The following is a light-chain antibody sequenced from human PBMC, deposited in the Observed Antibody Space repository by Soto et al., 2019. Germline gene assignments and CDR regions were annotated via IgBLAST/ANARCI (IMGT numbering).Light chain of an antibody. CDR1: QSVSSAN. CDR2: GAS. CDR3: HQYGNSPQT. J-gene: IGKJ1*01. V-gene: IGKV3-20*01. Sequence: IVLTQSPGTLSVSPGERATLSCRASQSVSSANFAWCQQKPGQAPRLLIYGASSRATVIPDRFSGSVSGTVFTLTINILEPDDFAVYYCHQYGNSPQTFGQGTKVDIK.